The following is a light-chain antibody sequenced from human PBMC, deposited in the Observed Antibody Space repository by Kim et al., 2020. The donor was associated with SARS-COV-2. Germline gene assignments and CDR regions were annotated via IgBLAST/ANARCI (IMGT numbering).Light chain of an antibody. J-gene: IGKJ1*01. CDR1: RDLSPD. CDR2: AAS. V-gene: IGKV1-17*03. Sequence: APVETRVPIPCRRLRDLSPDLAWFRQKPGKVPKRLIYAASFLQSGVPSRFSGSGSGTDFPLPITSLQPEDLAPYYCLQQSSYPRTFGQGNKADIK. CDR3: LQQSSYPRT.